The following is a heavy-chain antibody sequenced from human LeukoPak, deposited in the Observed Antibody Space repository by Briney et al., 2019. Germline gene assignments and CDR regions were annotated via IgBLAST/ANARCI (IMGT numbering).Heavy chain of an antibody. CDR1: GGSFSGYY. Sequence: SETLSLTCAVYGGSFSGYYWSWIRQPPGKGLEWIGEINHSGSTNYNPSLKSRVTISVDTSKNQFSLKLSSVTAADTAVYYCARSTAPPPYYYYYMDVWGKGTTVTISS. V-gene: IGHV4-34*01. CDR3: ARSTAPPPYYYYYMDV. CDR2: INHSGST. J-gene: IGHJ6*03. D-gene: IGHD1-14*01.